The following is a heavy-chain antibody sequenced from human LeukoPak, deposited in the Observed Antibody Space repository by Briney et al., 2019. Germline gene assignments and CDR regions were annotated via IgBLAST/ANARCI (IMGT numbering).Heavy chain of an antibody. Sequence: GGSLRLSCAASGFTFSSYSVNWVRQAPGKGLEWVSSISSSSSYIYYADSVKGRFTISRDNAKNSLYLQMNSLRAEDTAVYYCARDRRDGYINDYWGQGTLVTVSS. D-gene: IGHD5-24*01. V-gene: IGHV3-21*01. CDR2: ISSSSSYI. CDR1: GFTFSSYS. J-gene: IGHJ4*02. CDR3: ARDRRDGYINDY.